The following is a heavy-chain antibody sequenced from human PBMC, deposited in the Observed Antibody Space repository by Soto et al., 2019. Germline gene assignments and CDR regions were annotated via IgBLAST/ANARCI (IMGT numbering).Heavy chain of an antibody. V-gene: IGHV3-21*01. CDR1: GFYFNNYG. CDR2: VSKSDYT. J-gene: IGHJ4*02. Sequence: PGGSLRLSCAVSGFYFNNYGINWVRQAPGKGLEWVSSVSKSDYTYYSDSVKGRFTISRDNAKNSVSQQMNSLRPEDTAVYYCAREDSIIIPAVSDFWGQGTLVTVSS. CDR3: AREDSIIIPAVSDF. D-gene: IGHD2-2*01.